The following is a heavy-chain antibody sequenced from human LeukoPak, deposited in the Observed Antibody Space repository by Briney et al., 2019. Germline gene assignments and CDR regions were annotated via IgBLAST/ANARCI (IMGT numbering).Heavy chain of an antibody. V-gene: IGHV1-18*01. Sequence: ASVKVSCKASGYTFTSYGISWVRQAPGQGLEWMGWISAYNGNTNYAQKLQGRVTMTTDTSTSTAYMELRSLRSDDTAVYYCARNEIAVASMVTKSFDYWGQGTLVTVSS. J-gene: IGHJ4*02. CDR3: ARNEIAVASMVTKSFDY. CDR1: GYTFTSYG. D-gene: IGHD6-19*01. CDR2: ISAYNGNT.